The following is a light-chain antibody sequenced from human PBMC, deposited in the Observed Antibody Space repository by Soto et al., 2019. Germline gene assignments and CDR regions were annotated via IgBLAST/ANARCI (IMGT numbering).Light chain of an antibody. J-gene: IGKJ4*01. Sequence: DIHITQAPSPLSASVADRDTITCPASQDIGTDLGWYQQKPGKAPERLIYEASVLQSGVPSRFSGSGSGTEFTLTVSSLQPEDFATYYCVQHYSYPLTFGGGTKVDIK. CDR1: QDIGTD. CDR3: VQHYSYPLT. CDR2: EAS. V-gene: IGKV1-17*01.